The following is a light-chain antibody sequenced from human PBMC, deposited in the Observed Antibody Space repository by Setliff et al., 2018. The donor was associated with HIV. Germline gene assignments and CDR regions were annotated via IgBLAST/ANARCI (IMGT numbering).Light chain of an antibody. Sequence: QSALTQPASVSGSPGQSITISRTGISSDVGNYNYVSWYQEHPGKAPKLMIYDVSKRPSGVSNRFSGSKSGNTASLTISGLQAEDEADYHCSSYTGRSTFVFGTGTKVTVL. CDR2: DVS. CDR3: SSYTGRSTFV. CDR1: SSDVGNYNY. V-gene: IGLV2-14*01. J-gene: IGLJ1*01.